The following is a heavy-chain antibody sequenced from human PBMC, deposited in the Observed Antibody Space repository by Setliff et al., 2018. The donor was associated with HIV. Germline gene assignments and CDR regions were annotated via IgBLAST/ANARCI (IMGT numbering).Heavy chain of an antibody. CDR1: GYSFARYG. CDR3: ARAPYRSAWFSGGHDAFDI. J-gene: IGHJ3*02. Sequence: ASVKVSCKASGYSFARYGLSWVRQAPGQGLEWMGWISGFNGNTKYAQSFQDRVAMTTETATSTAYMEMRSLRSDDTAVYCCARAPYRSAWFSGGHDAFDIWGQGTMVTVSS. CDR2: ISGFNGNT. V-gene: IGHV1-18*01. D-gene: IGHD6-19*01.